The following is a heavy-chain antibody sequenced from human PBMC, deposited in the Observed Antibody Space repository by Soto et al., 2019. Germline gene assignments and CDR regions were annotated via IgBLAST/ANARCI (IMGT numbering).Heavy chain of an antibody. Sequence: GGSLRLSCSASGFTFSSYAMHWVRQAPGKGLEYVSAISSNGGSTYYADSVKGRFTISRDNSKNTLYLQMSSLRAEDTAVYYCVKDGYQYCSSTSCRLLYFDYWGQGTLVTVSS. CDR3: VKDGYQYCSSTSCRLLYFDY. V-gene: IGHV3-64D*08. CDR2: ISSNGGST. CDR1: GFTFSSYA. D-gene: IGHD2-2*01. J-gene: IGHJ4*02.